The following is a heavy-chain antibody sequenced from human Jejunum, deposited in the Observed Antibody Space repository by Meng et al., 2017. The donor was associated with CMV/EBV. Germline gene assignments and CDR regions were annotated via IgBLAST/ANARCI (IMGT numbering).Heavy chain of an antibody. CDR1: GFTCSSHA. CDR2: TSYDGNSQ. Sequence: GFTCSSHAMHWVRQAPGKGLEWVAVTSYDGNSQYYTDSVKGRFTISRDNSDNMLYLQMNSLRPDDTALYYCARDGGGFNSSPFDHWGQGTRVTVSS. D-gene: IGHD3-16*01. CDR3: ARDGGGFNSSPFDH. V-gene: IGHV3-30*04. J-gene: IGHJ4*02.